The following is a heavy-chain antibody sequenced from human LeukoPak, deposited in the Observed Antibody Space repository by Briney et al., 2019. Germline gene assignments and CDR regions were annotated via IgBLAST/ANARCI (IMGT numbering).Heavy chain of an antibody. D-gene: IGHD1-26*01. CDR3: ASLYSGRRDY. Sequence: SETLSLTCTVSGGSISSGGYYWSWIRQPPGKGLEWIGSIYYSGSTYYNPSLKSRVTISVDTSKNQFSLKLSSVTAADTAVYYCASLYSGRRDYWGQGTLVTVSS. J-gene: IGHJ4*02. CDR2: IYYSGST. CDR1: GGSISSGGYY. V-gene: IGHV4-39*01.